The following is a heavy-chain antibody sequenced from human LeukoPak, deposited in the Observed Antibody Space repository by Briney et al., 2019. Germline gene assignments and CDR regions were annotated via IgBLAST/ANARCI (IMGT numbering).Heavy chain of an antibody. Sequence: PGGSLRLSCAASGFTFSSYEMNWVRQAPGKGLVWVSYISSSGSTISYADSVKGRFTISRDNAKNSLYLQMNSLRAEDTAVYYCARRMGSSWYYFDYWGQGTLVTVSS. CDR1: GFTFSSYE. J-gene: IGHJ4*02. CDR3: ARRMGSSWYYFDY. D-gene: IGHD6-13*01. V-gene: IGHV3-48*03. CDR2: ISSSGSTI.